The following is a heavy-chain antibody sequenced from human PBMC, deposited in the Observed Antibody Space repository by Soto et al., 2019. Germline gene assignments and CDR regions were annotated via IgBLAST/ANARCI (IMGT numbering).Heavy chain of an antibody. CDR2: IYYSGST. V-gene: IGHV4-31*03. Sequence: SETLSLTCSVSGGSISGSAHLWSWVRQHPGKGLEWIGYIYYSGSTYYNPTLKSRATISVDKSKNQFSLKLNSVTAADTAVYYCARDQLEGNWFDPWGQGTLVTVS. J-gene: IGHJ5*02. CDR1: GGSISGSAHL. CDR3: ARDQLEGNWFDP. D-gene: IGHD1-1*01.